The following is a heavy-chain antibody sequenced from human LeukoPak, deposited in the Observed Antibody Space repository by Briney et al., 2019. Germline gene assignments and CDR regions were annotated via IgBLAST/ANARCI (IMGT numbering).Heavy chain of an antibody. J-gene: IGHJ4*02. CDR1: GFTFSSYA. D-gene: IGHD3-3*01. Sequence: GGSLRLSCAASGFTFSSYAMHWVRQAPGKGLEWVAVISCDGSNKYYADSVKGRFTISRDNSKNTLYLQMSSLRAEDTAVYYCATQGVRFLGCLDYWGQGTLVTVSS. CDR2: ISCDGSNK. CDR3: ATQGVRFLGCLDY. V-gene: IGHV3-30-3*01.